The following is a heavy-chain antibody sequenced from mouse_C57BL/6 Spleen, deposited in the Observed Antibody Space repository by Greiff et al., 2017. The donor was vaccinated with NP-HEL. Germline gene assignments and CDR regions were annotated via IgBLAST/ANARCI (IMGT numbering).Heavy chain of an antibody. V-gene: IGHV1-26*01. J-gene: IGHJ1*03. CDR3: ARGSTRYWYFDV. CDR2: INPNNGGT. Sequence: EVQLQQSGPELVKPGASVKISCKASGYTFTDYYMNWVKQSHGKSLEWIGDINPNNGGTSYNQKFKGKATLTVDKSSSTAYMELRSLTSEDSAVYYCARGSTRYWYFDVWGTGTTVTVSS. CDR1: GYTFTDYY.